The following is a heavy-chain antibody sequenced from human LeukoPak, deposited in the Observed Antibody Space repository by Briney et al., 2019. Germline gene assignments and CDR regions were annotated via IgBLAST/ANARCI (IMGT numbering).Heavy chain of an antibody. J-gene: IGHJ4*02. Sequence: SVKVSCKASGGTFSSYAISWVRQAPGQGLEWMGRIIPIFSTANYAQKFQGRVTITTDESTSTAYMELSSLRSEDTAVYYCARAPGYSSGWQLFDYWGQGTLVTVSS. D-gene: IGHD6-19*01. V-gene: IGHV1-69*05. CDR3: ARAPGYSSGWQLFDY. CDR2: IIPIFSTA. CDR1: GGTFSSYA.